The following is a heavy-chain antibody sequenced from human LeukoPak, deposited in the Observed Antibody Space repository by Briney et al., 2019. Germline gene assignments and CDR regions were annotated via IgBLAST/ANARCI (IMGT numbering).Heavy chain of an antibody. CDR1: GFTFSKYC. Sequence: GGSLRLSCAASGFTFSKYCMYWVRQAPGKGLVWLSRINPDGTMTNYADSVQGRFTISRDNAKNTLYLQMNSLRAEDTAVYYCARLDSGGVDVEAKDKWFDPWGQGTLVTVSS. D-gene: IGHD3-10*01. CDR3: ARLDSGGVDVEAKDKWFDP. CDR2: INPDGTMT. J-gene: IGHJ5*02. V-gene: IGHV3-74*01.